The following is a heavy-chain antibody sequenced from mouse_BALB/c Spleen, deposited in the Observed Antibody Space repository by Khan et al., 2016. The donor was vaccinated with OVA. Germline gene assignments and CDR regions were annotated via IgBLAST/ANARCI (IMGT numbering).Heavy chain of an antibody. V-gene: IGHV1S135*01. CDR1: GYSFTSYY. CDR3: SRGGLGLRAYAMDY. Sequence: EVQLQQSGPELMKPGASVKISFKASGYSFTSYYIHWVKQSHGKSLEWIGYIDPFNGGTSYNQKFKGKATLALDKSSSTAYMHLSSLTSEDSAVYYCSRGGLGLRAYAMDYWGQGTSVTVSS. CDR2: IDPFNGGT. J-gene: IGHJ4*01. D-gene: IGHD3-1*01.